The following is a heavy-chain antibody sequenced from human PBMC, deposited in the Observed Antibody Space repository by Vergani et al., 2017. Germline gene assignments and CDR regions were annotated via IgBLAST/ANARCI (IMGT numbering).Heavy chain of an antibody. CDR2: INHSGST. J-gene: IGHJ4*02. Sequence: QVQLQQWGAGLLKPSETLSLTCAVYGGSFSGYYWSWIRQPPGKGLEWIGEINHSGSTNYNPSLKSRVTISVGTSKNQFSLKLSSVTAADTAVYYCASVRSYRYNYWGQGTLVTVSS. D-gene: IGHD3-16*02. CDR3: ASVRSYRYNY. CDR1: GGSFSGYY. V-gene: IGHV4-34*01.